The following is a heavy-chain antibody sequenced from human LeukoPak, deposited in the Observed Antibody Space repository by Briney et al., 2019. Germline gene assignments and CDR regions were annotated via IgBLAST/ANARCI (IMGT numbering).Heavy chain of an antibody. D-gene: IGHD5-18*01. CDR1: GFTFSSVW. Sequence: PGASLRLSCAASGFTFSSVWMHWVRQTPGKGLVWVSRINQDGSNTNYADSVKGRFTISRDNAKNTLFLQMNSLRAEDTAVYYCATDGQYSYTYWGQGTLVTVSS. CDR2: INQDGSNT. V-gene: IGHV3-74*01. J-gene: IGHJ4*02. CDR3: ATDGQYSYTY.